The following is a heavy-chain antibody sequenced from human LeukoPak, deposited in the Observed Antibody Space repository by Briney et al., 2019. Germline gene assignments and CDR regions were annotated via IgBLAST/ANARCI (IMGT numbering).Heavy chain of an antibody. CDR3: AREPFTLGIAAAGTYYYYYYMDV. CDR2: ISAYNGNT. D-gene: IGHD6-13*01. J-gene: IGHJ6*03. V-gene: IGHV1-18*01. Sequence: ASVKVSCKASGGTFSSYAISWVRQAPGQGLEWMGWISAYNGNTNHAQKLQGRVTMTTDTSTSTAYMELRSLRSDDTAVYYCAREPFTLGIAAAGTYYYYYYMDVWGKGTTVTISS. CDR1: GGTFSSYA.